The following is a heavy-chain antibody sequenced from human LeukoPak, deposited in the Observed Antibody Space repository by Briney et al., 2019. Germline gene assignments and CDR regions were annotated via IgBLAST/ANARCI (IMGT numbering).Heavy chain of an antibody. V-gene: IGHV3-21*01. CDR3: ARECGFVRYSYGCMDV. J-gene: IGHJ6*02. CDR2: ISSSSSYI. CDR1: GFTFSSYS. D-gene: IGHD5-18*01. Sequence: GGSLRLSCAASGFTFSSYSMNWVRQAPGKGLEWVSSISSSSSYIYYADSVKGRFTISRDNAKNSLYLQMNSLRAEDTAVYYCARECGFVRYSYGCMDVWGQGTTVTVSS.